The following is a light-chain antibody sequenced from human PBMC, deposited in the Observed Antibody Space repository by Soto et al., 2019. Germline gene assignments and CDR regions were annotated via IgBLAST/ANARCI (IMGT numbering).Light chain of an antibody. CDR1: QSVRSSH. Sequence: ILVTQSPGTLAFSSGEIATLSLRASQSVRSSHLAWYQQKPGQAPRLLMYGASTRADGIPARFTGSGSGTEFTLTISSLQSEDFAVYYCQQYHIWPPWTSGQGTKVDIK. CDR2: GAS. J-gene: IGKJ1*01. CDR3: QQYHIWPPWT. V-gene: IGKV3-15*01.